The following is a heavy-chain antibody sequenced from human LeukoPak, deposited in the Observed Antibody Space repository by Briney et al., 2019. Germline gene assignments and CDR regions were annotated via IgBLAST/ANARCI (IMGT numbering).Heavy chain of an antibody. D-gene: IGHD3-10*01. CDR3: ASPPWGYYGSGSLYNWFDP. J-gene: IGHJ5*02. CDR1: GFPFSRYW. CDR2: IRQDGSEK. V-gene: IGHV3-7*01. Sequence: PGGSLRLSCAASGFPFSRYWMSWVRQAPGKGLEWVANIRQDGSEKYYVDSVKGRFTISRDNAKNSLYLQMNSLRAEDTAVYYCASPPWGYYGSGSLYNWFDPWGQGTLVTVSS.